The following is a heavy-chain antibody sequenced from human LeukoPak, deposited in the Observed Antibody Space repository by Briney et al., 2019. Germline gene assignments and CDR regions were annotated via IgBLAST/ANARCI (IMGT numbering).Heavy chain of an antibody. J-gene: IGHJ4*02. V-gene: IGHV3-66*01. CDR2: IYSGGST. CDR1: GFIVSSKY. CDR3: ASRGYSYDYVY. D-gene: IGHD5-18*01. Sequence: GGSLRLSCTASGFIVSSKYMSWVRQAPGKGLQWVSVIYSGGSTFYADSVKGRFTISRDDSKNTLYLQMNSLRAEDTAVYYCASRGYSYDYVYWGQGTLVTVSS.